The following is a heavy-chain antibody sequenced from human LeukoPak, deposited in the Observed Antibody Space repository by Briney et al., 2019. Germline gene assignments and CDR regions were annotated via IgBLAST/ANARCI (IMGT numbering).Heavy chain of an antibody. J-gene: IGHJ4*02. D-gene: IGHD3-10*01. Sequence: GGSLRLSCAASGFTFNDYAMHWVRHAPGKCLEWVSGVSWNSGSIAYADSVKGRFTISRDNSKNTLYLQMSSLRAEDTAVYYCARDFSGALWFGEPRGQGTLVTVSS. V-gene: IGHV3-9*01. CDR3: ARDFSGALWFGEP. CDR2: VSWNSGSI. CDR1: GFTFNDYA.